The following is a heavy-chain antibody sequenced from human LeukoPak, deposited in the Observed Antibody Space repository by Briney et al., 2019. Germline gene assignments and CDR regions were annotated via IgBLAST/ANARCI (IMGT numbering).Heavy chain of an antibody. V-gene: IGHV3-21*01. CDR3: ARDGVRAGIQLWLTGYYYMDV. Sequence: PGGSLRLSCAASGVSFSSYTMNWVRQAPGKGLEWVSSISSTSTYIYYADSVKGRFTISRDNAKNSLYLQMNSLRAEDTAVYYCARDGVRAGIQLWLTGYYYMDVWGKGTTVTI. CDR2: ISSTSTYI. D-gene: IGHD5-18*01. J-gene: IGHJ6*03. CDR1: GVSFSSYT.